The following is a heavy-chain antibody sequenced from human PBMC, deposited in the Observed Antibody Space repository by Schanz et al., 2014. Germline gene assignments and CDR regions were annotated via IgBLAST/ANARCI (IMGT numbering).Heavy chain of an antibody. CDR2: ISPYTGNT. CDR3: ARGRTFDY. J-gene: IGHJ4*02. Sequence: QVQLVQSGDEVKKPGASVKVSCKTSGYTFSDYGITWVRQAPGQGLEWVGWISPYTGNTHYFDKMEGRVTMTRNTSMSTAYIELHILTSEDTAVYYCARGRTFDYWGQGTLVTVSS. CDR1: GYTFSDYG. V-gene: IGHV1-18*01.